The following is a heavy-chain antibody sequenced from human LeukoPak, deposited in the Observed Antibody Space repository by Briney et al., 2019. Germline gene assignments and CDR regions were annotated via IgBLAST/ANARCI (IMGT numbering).Heavy chain of an antibody. D-gene: IGHD3-10*01. CDR1: GFNFDDYA. CDR2: ISWNSGSI. V-gene: IGHV3-9*01. J-gene: IGHJ3*02. CDR3: AKSYRPGSYYGRGAFDI. Sequence: GRSLRLSCAASGFNFDDYAMHWVRQAPGKGLEWVSGISWNSGSIGYADSVKGRFTISRDNAKNSLYLQMNSLRDEDTALYYCAKSYRPGSYYGRGAFDIWGQGTMVTVSS.